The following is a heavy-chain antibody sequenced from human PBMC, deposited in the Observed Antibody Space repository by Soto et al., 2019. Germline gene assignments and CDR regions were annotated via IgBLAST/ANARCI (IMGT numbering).Heavy chain of an antibody. CDR1: GGTFRSYA. J-gene: IGHJ6*02. CDR3: AIQRTVTTNYYYGMDV. D-gene: IGHD4-17*01. V-gene: IGHV1-69*01. CDR2: IIPIFGTA. Sequence: SVKVSCKASGGTFRSYAISWVRQAPGQGLEWMGGIIPIFGTANYAQKFQGRVTITADESTSTAYMELSSLRSEDTAVYYCAIQRTVTTNYYYGMDVWGQGTTVTVSS.